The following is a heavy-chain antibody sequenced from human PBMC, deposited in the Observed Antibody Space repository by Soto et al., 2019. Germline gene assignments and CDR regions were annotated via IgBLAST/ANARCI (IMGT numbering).Heavy chain of an antibody. Sequence: ASVKVSCKASGYTFTTYDINWVRQATGQGLEWMGWMNPNSGNTGYAQKFQGRVTMTRNTSISTAYMELSSLRSEDTAVYYCARVSTLHYYDSSGYLGYWGQGTLVTASS. CDR1: GYTFTTYD. D-gene: IGHD3-22*01. J-gene: IGHJ4*02. CDR2: MNPNSGNT. CDR3: ARVSTLHYYDSSGYLGY. V-gene: IGHV1-8*01.